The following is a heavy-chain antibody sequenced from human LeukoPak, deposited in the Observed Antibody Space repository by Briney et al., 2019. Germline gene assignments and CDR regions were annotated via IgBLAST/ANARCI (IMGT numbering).Heavy chain of an antibody. D-gene: IGHD3-22*01. CDR1: GGSFSGYY. J-gene: IGHJ5*02. CDR3: ASGFTMMGWFDP. CDR2: INHSGST. Sequence: PSETLSLTCAVYGGSFSGYYWSWIRQPPGKGLEWIGEINHSGSTNYNPSLKSRVTISVDTSKNQFSLKLSSVTAADTAVYYCASGFTMMGWFDPWGQGALVTVSS. V-gene: IGHV4-34*01.